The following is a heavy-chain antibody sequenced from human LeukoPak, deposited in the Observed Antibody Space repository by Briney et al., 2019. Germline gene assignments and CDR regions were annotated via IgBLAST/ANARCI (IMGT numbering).Heavy chain of an antibody. CDR3: AKDGSGSYFNWFDP. D-gene: IGHD1-26*01. CDR1: GGSISSYY. CDR2: IYNSGST. Sequence: SETLSLTCTVSGGSISSYYWSWIRQPPGKGLECIGYIYNSGSTNYNPSLKSRVTISVDTSKNQFSLKLSSVTAADTAVYYCAKDGSGSYFNWFDPWGQGTLVTVSS. J-gene: IGHJ5*02. V-gene: IGHV4-59*01.